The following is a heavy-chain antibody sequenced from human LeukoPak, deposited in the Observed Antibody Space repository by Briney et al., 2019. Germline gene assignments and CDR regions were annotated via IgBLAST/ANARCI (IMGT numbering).Heavy chain of an antibody. Sequence: SETLSLTCTVSGGSISSYYWSWIRQPPGKGREWVGYIYYSGSTNYNPSLKSRVTISVDTSKNQFSLKLSSVTAADTAVYYCARALKGADYYYYYMDVWGKGTTVTVSS. CDR1: GGSISSYY. CDR3: ARALKGADYYYYYMDV. D-gene: IGHD1-26*01. CDR2: IYYSGST. J-gene: IGHJ6*03. V-gene: IGHV4-59*01.